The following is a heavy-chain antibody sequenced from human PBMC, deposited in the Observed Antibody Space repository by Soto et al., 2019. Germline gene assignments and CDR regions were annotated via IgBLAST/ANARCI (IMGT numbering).Heavy chain of an antibody. CDR2: IYYSGST. J-gene: IGHJ4*02. CDR1: GGSISRDDDY. D-gene: IGHD6-13*01. Sequence: PSETLSLTCTVSGGSISRDDDYWGWIRQPPGKGLEWIGSIYYSGSTYHNPSLKSRVTISVDTSKNQFSLKLSSVTAADTAVYYCARRQSSSWYGLWGQGTLVTVSS. CDR3: ARRQSSSWYGL. V-gene: IGHV4-39*01.